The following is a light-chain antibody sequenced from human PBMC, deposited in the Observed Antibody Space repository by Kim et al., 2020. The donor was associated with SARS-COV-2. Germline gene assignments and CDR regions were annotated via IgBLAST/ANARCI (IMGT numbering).Light chain of an antibody. CDR3: AAWDDSLNGWV. V-gene: IGLV1-44*01. J-gene: IGLJ3*02. Sequence: GQGVTISCSGSSSNIGSNTVNWYQQLPGTAPKLLIYSNNQRPSGVPDRFSGSKSGTSASLAISGLQSEDEADYSCAAWDDSLNGWVFGGGTQLTVL. CDR2: SNN. CDR1: SSNIGSNT.